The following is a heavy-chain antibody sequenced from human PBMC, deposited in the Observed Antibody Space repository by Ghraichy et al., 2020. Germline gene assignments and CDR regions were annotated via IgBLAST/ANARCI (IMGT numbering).Heavy chain of an antibody. CDR3: ARGLTPEISAAGAWFDP. D-gene: IGHD6-13*01. V-gene: IGHV3-74*01. CDR1: GFTLSGYW. J-gene: IGHJ5*02. Sequence: GGALRLSCSASGFTLSGYWMHWVRQVPGKGLMWVSRINSDGSSTSHADFVKGRFTISRDNAKNTLYLQLNSLGAEDTAVYYCARGLTPEISAAGAWFDPWGQGTLVTVSS. CDR2: INSDGSST.